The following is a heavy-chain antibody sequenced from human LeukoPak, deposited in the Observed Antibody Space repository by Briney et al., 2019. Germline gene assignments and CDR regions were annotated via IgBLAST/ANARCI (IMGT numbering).Heavy chain of an antibody. CDR1: GFTFSDLY. CDR3: ARVLMAAPGADS. D-gene: IGHD6-13*01. CDR2: IRNKANSYTT. V-gene: IGHV3-72*01. Sequence: GGSLTLSCAASGFTFSDLYMDWVRQAPGKGLEWVGRIRNKANSYTTEYAASVKGRFFISREDSKNSRYRRMNSLKTEGTAVYYCARVLMAAPGADSWGQGTLVTVSS. J-gene: IGHJ4*02.